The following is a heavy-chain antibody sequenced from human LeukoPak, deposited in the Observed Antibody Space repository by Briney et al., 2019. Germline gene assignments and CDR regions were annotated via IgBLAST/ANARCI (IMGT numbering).Heavy chain of an antibody. CDR3: ARHSRVGSTWTHFDY. Sequence: GESLKISCKDSGSIFTNSWIAWVRQMPGKGLEWMGIIYPGDSDSRSSPSFQGQVTISADKSISTAYLQWSSLKASDTAMYYCARHSRVGSTWTHFDYWGRGTLVTVSS. V-gene: IGHV5-51*01. CDR2: IYPGDSDS. D-gene: IGHD3/OR15-3a*01. J-gene: IGHJ4*02. CDR1: GSIFTNSW.